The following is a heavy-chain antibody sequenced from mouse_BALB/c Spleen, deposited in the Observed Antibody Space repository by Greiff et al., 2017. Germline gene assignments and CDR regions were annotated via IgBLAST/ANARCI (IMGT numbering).Heavy chain of an antibody. Sequence: EVQLVESGGGLVKPGGSLKLSCAASGFTFSSYAMPWVRQSPEKRLEWVAEISSGGSYTYYPDTVTGRFTISRDNTKNTLYLEMSSLRSEDTAMYDCARESTGGYYAMDYWGQGTSVTVSS. CDR1: GFTFSSYA. CDR3: ARESTGGYYAMDY. D-gene: IGHD1-1*01. J-gene: IGHJ4*01. CDR2: ISSGGSYT. V-gene: IGHV5-9-4*01.